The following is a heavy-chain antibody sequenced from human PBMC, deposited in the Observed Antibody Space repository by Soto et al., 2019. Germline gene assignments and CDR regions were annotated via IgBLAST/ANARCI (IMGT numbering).Heavy chain of an antibody. CDR1: GFTFSSDA. D-gene: IGHD1-26*01. J-gene: IGHJ6*03. CDR3: AKGREAAIYYMDV. Sequence: PGGSLRLSCAASGFTFSSDAMTWVRQAPGKGLEWVSGIRGSGGSTYYADSVKGRFTISRDDSKNTLYLQMNSLRHEDTAVYYCAKGREAAIYYMDVWGKGTTVTVS. V-gene: IGHV3-23*01. CDR2: IRGSGGST.